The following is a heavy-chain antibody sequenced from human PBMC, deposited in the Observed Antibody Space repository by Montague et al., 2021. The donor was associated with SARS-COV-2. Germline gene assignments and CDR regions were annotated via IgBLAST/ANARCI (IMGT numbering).Heavy chain of an antibody. V-gene: IGHV3-23*01. CDR1: GFTFSTYA. J-gene: IGHJ6*02. Sequence: SLRLSCAASGFTFSTYAMSWVRQAPGKGLEWVSTIGGGGDTTYYADSVKGRFTISRDNSKNTVFLQVNSLRAEDTATYYCAKDSRYSSGVWGQGTTVTVSS. D-gene: IGHD6-19*01. CDR2: IGGGGDTT. CDR3: AKDSRYSSGV.